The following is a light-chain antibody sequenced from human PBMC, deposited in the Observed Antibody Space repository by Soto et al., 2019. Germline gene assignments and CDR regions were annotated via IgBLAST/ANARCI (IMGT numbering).Light chain of an antibody. J-gene: IGKJ1*01. CDR2: DAS. Sequence: DIRRTESPSTLSGSVGDRVTITCRASQTISSWLAWYHQKPGKAPKVLIYDASSLQSGVPSRFSGSGSGTDFTLTISSLQPEDFAAYYCQQTYNTPRTFGQGTKVDIK. CDR1: QTISSW. CDR3: QQTYNTPRT. V-gene: IGKV1-39*01.